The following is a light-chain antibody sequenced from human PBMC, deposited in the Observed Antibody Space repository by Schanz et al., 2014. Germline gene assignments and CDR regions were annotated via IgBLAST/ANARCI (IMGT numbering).Light chain of an antibody. CDR3: QQYNNWPHT. J-gene: IGKJ4*01. CDR2: GAS. Sequence: IVLTQSPGTLSLSPGERATLSCRASQSISSSYLAWYQQRPGQAPRLLIYGASSRATGIPARFSGSGSGTDFTLTISRLETEDFAVYYCQQYNNWPHTFGGGTKVEI. CDR1: QSISSSY. V-gene: IGKV3-20*01.